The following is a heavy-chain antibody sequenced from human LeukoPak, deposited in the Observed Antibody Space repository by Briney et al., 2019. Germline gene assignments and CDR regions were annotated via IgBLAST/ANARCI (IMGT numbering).Heavy chain of an antibody. Sequence: GGSLRLSCAASGFTFSSYAMSWVRQAPGKGLEWVSAISGSGGSTYYADSVKGRFTISRDNSKNTLYLQMNSLRAEDTAVYYCAKDPDDYVWGSYRFFDYWGQGVLVTVSS. J-gene: IGHJ4*02. CDR3: AKDPDDYVWGSYRFFDY. D-gene: IGHD3-16*02. V-gene: IGHV3-23*01. CDR1: GFTFSSYA. CDR2: ISGSGGST.